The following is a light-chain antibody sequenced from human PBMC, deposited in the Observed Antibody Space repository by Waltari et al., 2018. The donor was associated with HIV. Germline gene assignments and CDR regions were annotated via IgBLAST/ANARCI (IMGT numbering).Light chain of an antibody. CDR2: NTY. CDR3: QQYDSAPPIT. V-gene: IGKV3-20*01. J-gene: IGKJ4*01. CDR1: QSVSNNY. Sequence: EIVLTQSPGTLSLSPGERATLSCRASQSVSNNYLAWYQQKPGQAPRLLIYNTYNRATGIPDRFSGSGSGTDFTLTISRLEPEDFAIYYCQQYDSAPPITFGGGTKVEIK.